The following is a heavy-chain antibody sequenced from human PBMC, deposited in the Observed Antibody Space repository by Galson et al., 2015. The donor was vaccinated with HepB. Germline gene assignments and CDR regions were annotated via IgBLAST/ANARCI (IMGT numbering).Heavy chain of an antibody. J-gene: IGHJ4*02. V-gene: IGHV1-69*13. D-gene: IGHD1-26*01. Sequence: SVKVSCKASGDTFRSSVISWLRQAPGQGLEWMGGIIAMFGTADYAQKFQGRVTITPDASTYTVYLDLSSLISEDTAIYYCARGRLRGGAGLGYWGQGTLVTVSS. CDR3: ARGRLRGGAGLGY. CDR1: GDTFRSSV. CDR2: IIAMFGTA.